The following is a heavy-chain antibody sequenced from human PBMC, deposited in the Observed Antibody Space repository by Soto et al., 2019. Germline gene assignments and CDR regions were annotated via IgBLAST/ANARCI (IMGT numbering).Heavy chain of an antibody. Sequence: GGSLRLSCAASGFTFNDAWMSWVRQAPGKGLEWLGRIKGKPDGETTDYAAPVKGRFSFSRADSSNILYLQMDSLKVEDTGVYYCTTRYCNSINCYASGSGYWGQGTLVTVSS. CDR3: TTRYCNSINCYASGSGY. V-gene: IGHV3-15*01. J-gene: IGHJ4*02. CDR2: IKGKPDGETT. D-gene: IGHD2-2*01. CDR1: GFTFNDAW.